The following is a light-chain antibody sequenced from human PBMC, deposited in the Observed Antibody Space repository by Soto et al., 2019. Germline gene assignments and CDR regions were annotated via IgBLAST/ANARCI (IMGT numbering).Light chain of an antibody. J-gene: IGLJ2*01. CDR2: DVR. CDR3: SSYISGSTRVV. Sequence: QSALSQPASVSGSPGQSITISCTGTSSDVGGYNYVSWYQQHPGKAPKVMIYDVRKRPSGISNRFSGSKSGNTASLTISGLQVEDEADYYCSSYISGSTRVVFGGGTQLTVL. CDR1: SSDVGGYNY. V-gene: IGLV2-14*03.